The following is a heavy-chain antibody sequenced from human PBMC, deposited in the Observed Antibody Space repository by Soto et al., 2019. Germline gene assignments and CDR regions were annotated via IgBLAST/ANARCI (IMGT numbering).Heavy chain of an antibody. CDR1: GYAFTSYG. CDR3: ARSGAYCTSITCLFDSF. J-gene: IGHJ4*02. Sequence: QAPLVQSGGEVKKPGASVKVSCRASGYAFTSYGYAWVRQAPGQGLEWMGWISAYNGDTNYAQKFQDRVTLTTDTSTITVHMELRNLGADDTAVYYCARSGAYCTSITCLFDSFWGLGTLVTVSS. CDR2: ISAYNGDT. V-gene: IGHV1-18*01. D-gene: IGHD2-8*01.